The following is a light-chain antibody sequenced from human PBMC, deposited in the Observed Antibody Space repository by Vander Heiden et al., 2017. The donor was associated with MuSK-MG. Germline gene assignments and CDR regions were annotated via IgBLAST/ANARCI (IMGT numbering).Light chain of an antibody. CDR2: GKN. CDR1: SLRSYY. Sequence: SSELTQDPAVSVALGQTVRITCQGDSLRSYYASWYQQKPGQAPVLVSYGKNNRPSGIPDRFSGSSSGNTASFTITGAQAEDEADYYCNSRDSSGNHLVGFGGGTKL. CDR3: NSRDSSGNHLVG. J-gene: IGLJ3*02. V-gene: IGLV3-19*01.